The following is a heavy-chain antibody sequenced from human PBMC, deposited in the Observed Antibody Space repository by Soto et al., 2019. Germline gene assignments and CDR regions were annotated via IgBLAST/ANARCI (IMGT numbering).Heavy chain of an antibody. CDR2: INTDNGDA. V-gene: IGHV1-3*04. CDR1: VYTFTSYS. Sequence: ASVTVSCKASVYTFTSYSIHWVRQAPGQGLEWIGWINTDNGDAKYSQKFQGRVTVTRDTSATTAYMEVSSLRSEDTAVYYCARAIDFDYWGQGALVTVSS. CDR3: ARAIDFDY. J-gene: IGHJ4*02.